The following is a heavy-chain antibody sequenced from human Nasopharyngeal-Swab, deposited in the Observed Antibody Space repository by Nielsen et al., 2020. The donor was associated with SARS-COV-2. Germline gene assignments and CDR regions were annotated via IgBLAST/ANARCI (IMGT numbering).Heavy chain of an antibody. Sequence: VRQMPGKGLEWVSAISGSGGSTYYADSVKGRFTISRDNSKNTLYLQMNSLRAEDTAVYYCAKRKGEKKEGGGEDWGQGTLGTVSS. D-gene: IGHD3-16*01. CDR3: AKRKGEKKEGGGED. J-gene: IGHJ4*02. V-gene: IGHV3-23*01. CDR2: ISGSGGST.